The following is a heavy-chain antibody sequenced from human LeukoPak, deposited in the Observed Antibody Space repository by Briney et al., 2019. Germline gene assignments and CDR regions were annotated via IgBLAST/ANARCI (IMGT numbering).Heavy chain of an antibody. J-gene: IGHJ4*02. D-gene: IGHD3-10*01. Sequence: GGSLRLSCTASGFSFTNYALHWVRQAPGKGLEWVAAISYGGHNKYYADSVKGRFTISRDNSRDTLYLQMNSLRAEDTALYYCARDRGSDADYYASGTYYSWGRGTLVTISS. V-gene: IGHV3-30*04. CDR2: ISYGGHNK. CDR3: ARDRGSDADYYASGTYYS. CDR1: GFSFTNYA.